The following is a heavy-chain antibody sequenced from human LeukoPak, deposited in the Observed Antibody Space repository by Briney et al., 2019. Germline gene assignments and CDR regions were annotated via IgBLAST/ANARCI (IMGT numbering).Heavy chain of an antibody. CDR3: ATDQAVNMVRGVYYFDY. Sequence: GGSLRLSCAASGFSFSVYSMNWVRQAPGKGLEWISYISSSGPGTLYADSVQGRFTISRDNAKNSVYLQMNSLRGEDTAVYYCATDQAVNMVRGVYYFDYWGQGTLVTVSS. CDR1: GFSFSVYS. D-gene: IGHD3-10*01. J-gene: IGHJ4*02. CDR2: ISSSGPGT. V-gene: IGHV3-48*01.